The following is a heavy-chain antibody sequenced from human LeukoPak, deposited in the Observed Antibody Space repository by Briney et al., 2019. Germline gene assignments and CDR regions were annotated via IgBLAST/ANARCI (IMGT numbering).Heavy chain of an antibody. J-gene: IGHJ4*02. V-gene: IGHV4-59*01. D-gene: IGHD3-3*01. CDR2: IYYSGST. CDR3: AREGSRDFWSGPVYYFDY. Sequence: SETLSLTCTVSGGSISSYYWSWIRQPPGKGLQWIGYIYYSGSTNYNPSLKSRVTISVDTSKNQFSLKLSSVTAADTAVYYCAREGSRDFWSGPVYYFDYWGQGTLVTVSS. CDR1: GGSISSYY.